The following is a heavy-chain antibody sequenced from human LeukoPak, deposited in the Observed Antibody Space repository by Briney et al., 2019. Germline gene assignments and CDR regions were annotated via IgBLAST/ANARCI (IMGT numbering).Heavy chain of an antibody. J-gene: IGHJ4*02. V-gene: IGHV3-7*01. CDR1: GFTFSSYW. CDR3: AREIDRKLKQQLPTSDY. Sequence: GGSLRLSCAASGFTFSSYWMSWVRRAPGKGLEWVANIKQDGSEKYYVDSVKGRFTISRDNAKNSLYLQMNSQRAEDTAVYYCAREIDRKLKQQLPTSDYWGQGTLVTVSS. D-gene: IGHD6-13*01. CDR2: IKQDGSEK.